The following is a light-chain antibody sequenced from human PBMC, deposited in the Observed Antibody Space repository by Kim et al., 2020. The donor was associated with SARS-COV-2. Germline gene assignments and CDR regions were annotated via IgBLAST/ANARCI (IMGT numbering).Light chain of an antibody. J-gene: IGLJ3*02. CDR2: GKN. Sequence: ALGRTVRITCQGDSLRSYYASWYQRKPGQAPVLVIYGKNNRPSGIPDRFSGSSSGNTASLTITGAQAEDEADYYCNSRDSSGNRVFGGGTQLTVL. CDR3: NSRDSSGNRV. CDR1: SLRSYY. V-gene: IGLV3-19*01.